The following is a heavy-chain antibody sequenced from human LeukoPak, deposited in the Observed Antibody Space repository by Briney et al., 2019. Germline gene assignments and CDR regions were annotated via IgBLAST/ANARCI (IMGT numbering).Heavy chain of an antibody. J-gene: IGHJ4*02. V-gene: IGHV3-11*01. Sequence: GGSLRLSCAASGFTFSDYYMSWIRQAPGKGLEWVSYISSSGGTIYFADSVKDRFTISRDNAKNSLDLQMNSLRAEDTAMYYCASAAVVTSPFDYWGQGTLVTVSS. CDR3: ASAAVVTSPFDY. D-gene: IGHD4-23*01. CDR1: GFTFSDYY. CDR2: ISSSGGTI.